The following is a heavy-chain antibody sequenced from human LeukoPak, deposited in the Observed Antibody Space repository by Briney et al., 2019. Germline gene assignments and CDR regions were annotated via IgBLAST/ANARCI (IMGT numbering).Heavy chain of an antibody. D-gene: IGHD3-3*01. CDR1: GGSISSYY. CDR2: IYYSGST. V-gene: IGHV4-59*01. Sequence: SETLSLTCTVSGGSISSYYLSWIRQPPGKGLEWIGYIYYSGSTNYNPSLKSRVTISVDTSKNQFSLKLSSVTAADTAVYYCARGGNYDFWSGYRNWFDPWGQGTLVTVSS. J-gene: IGHJ5*02. CDR3: ARGGNYDFWSGYRNWFDP.